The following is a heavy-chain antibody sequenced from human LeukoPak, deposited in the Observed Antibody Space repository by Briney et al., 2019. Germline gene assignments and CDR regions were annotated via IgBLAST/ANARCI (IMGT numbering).Heavy chain of an antibody. D-gene: IGHD3-16*01. CDR3: ARDGLYDYVWGERNDAFDI. J-gene: IGHJ3*02. V-gene: IGHV4-39*07. CDR2: IYYSGST. Sequence: SETLSLTCTVSGGSISSSIYYWGWIRQPPGKGLEWIGSIYYSGSTYYNPSLKSRVTISVDTSKNQFSLKLSSVTAADTAVYYCARDGLYDYVWGERNDAFDIWGQGTMVTVSS. CDR1: GGSISSSIYY.